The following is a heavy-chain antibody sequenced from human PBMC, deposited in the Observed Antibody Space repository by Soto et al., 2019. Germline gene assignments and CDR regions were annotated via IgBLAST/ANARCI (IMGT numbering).Heavy chain of an antibody. V-gene: IGHV3-21*06. J-gene: IGHJ4*02. CDR1: GFTFTRYS. CDR3: ARESEDLTSNFDY. CDR2: ISSTTNYI. Sequence: GGSLRLSSPASGFTFTRYSMNWVRQAPGKGLEWVSSISSTTNYIYYGDSMKGRFTISRDNAKNSLYLEMNSLRAEDTAVYYCARESEDLTSNFDYWGQGTLVTVSS.